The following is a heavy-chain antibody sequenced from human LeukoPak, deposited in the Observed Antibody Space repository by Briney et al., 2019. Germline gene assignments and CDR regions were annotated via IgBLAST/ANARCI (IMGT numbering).Heavy chain of an antibody. CDR3: ARAPYYYDSRGYYDC. J-gene: IGHJ4*02. CDR2: INPNSGGT. Sequence: ASVKVSCKASGYTFTGYYMHWVRQAPGQGLEWMGWINPNSGGTNYAQKFQGRVTMTTDTSTSTAYMELRSLRSDDTAVYYCARAPYYYDSRGYYDCWGQGTLVTVSS. CDR1: GYTFTGYY. D-gene: IGHD3-22*01. V-gene: IGHV1-2*02.